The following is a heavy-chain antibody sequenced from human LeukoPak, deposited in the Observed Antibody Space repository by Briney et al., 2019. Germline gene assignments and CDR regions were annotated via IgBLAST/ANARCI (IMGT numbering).Heavy chain of an antibody. D-gene: IGHD3-10*01. J-gene: IGHJ4*02. Sequence: GSLPLSFAASGFTFSSYEMNWVRPAPGKGLEWVSYISSSGSTIYYADSVKGRFTISRDNAKNSLYLQMNSLRAEDTAVYYCARAGRVWLFDYWGQGTLVTVSS. CDR1: GFTFSSYE. CDR2: ISSSGSTI. CDR3: ARAGRVWLFDY. V-gene: IGHV3-48*03.